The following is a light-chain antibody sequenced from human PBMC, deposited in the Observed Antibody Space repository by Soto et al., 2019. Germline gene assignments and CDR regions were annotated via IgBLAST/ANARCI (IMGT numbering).Light chain of an antibody. J-gene: IGKJ1*01. CDR2: GAF. Sequence: EIVMTQSPATLSVSPGERATLSCRASQSINSNLAWYQQKPGQAPRLLMYGAFTRATGFPARFSGSGSGAEFTLTISNLQSEDFAVYYCQQYNNWPRTFGQGTKVDIK. CDR1: QSINSN. CDR3: QQYNNWPRT. V-gene: IGKV3-15*01.